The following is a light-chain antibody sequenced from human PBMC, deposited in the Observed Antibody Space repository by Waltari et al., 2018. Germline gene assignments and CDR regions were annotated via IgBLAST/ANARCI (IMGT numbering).Light chain of an antibody. CDR2: ENN. Sequence: QSVLTQPPSLSAAPGQKVTISCSGSSPNIGNHFVSWYQQFPGTAPKLLIYENNKRPSGIPDRFSGSKSGTSGTLVITGVQTGDEADYYCGSWDSSLSLVFGGGTKLSVL. CDR3: GSWDSSLSLV. V-gene: IGLV1-51*02. J-gene: IGLJ2*01. CDR1: SPNIGNHF.